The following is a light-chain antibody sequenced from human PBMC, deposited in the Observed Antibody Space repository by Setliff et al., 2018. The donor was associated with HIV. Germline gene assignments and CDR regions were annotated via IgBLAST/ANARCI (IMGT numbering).Light chain of an antibody. J-gene: IGLJ3*02. CDR2: EVS. V-gene: IGLV2-14*01. CDR3: SSYTSTSTWV. Sequence: QSALTQPASVSGSPGQSITISCTGTSGDVGGYNYVSWYQLHPGKAPKLMIYEVSNRPSGVSNRFSGSKSGNTASLTISGLQAEDEADYYCSSYTSTSTWVFGGGTKVTVL. CDR1: SGDVGGYNY.